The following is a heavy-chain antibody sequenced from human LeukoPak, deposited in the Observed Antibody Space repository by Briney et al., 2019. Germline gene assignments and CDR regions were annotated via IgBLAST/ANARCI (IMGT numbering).Heavy chain of an antibody. J-gene: IGHJ3*02. D-gene: IGHD3-10*01. CDR2: ISAYNGNT. Sequence: GASVKVSCKASGYTFTSYGISWVRQAPGQGLEWMGWISAYNGNTNYAQKLQGRVTMTTDTSTSTAYMELRSLRSDDTAVYYCARGNLRGYYYGSGSYNDAFDIWGQGTMVTVSS. CDR3: ARGNLRGYYYGSGSYNDAFDI. CDR1: GYTFTSYG. V-gene: IGHV1-18*01.